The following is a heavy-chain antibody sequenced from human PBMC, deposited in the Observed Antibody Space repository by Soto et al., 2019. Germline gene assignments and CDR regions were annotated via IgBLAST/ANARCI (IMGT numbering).Heavy chain of an antibody. J-gene: IGHJ4*02. V-gene: IGHV3-48*02. CDR2: ISTRDTT. CDR3: ARRYGYYFDY. D-gene: IGHD3-9*01. CDR1: GFTFNVYN. Sequence: PGGSLRLSCAASGFTFNVYNFNWVRQAPGKGPEWISYISTRDTTDYADSVKGRFTISRDNNKNSLYLQMSSLRDEDTAVYYCARRYGYYFDYWGQGTLVTVSS.